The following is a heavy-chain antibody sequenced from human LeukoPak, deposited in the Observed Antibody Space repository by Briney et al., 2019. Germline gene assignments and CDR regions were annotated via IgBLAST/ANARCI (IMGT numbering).Heavy chain of an antibody. CDR2: ISSSSSYI. J-gene: IGHJ6*03. V-gene: IGHV3-21*01. D-gene: IGHD3-3*01. CDR1: GFTFSSYS. CDR3: ARPSRKTIFGVVIISDIHAYYMDV. Sequence: SGGSLRLSCAASGFTFSSYSMNWVRQAPGKGLEWVSSISSSSSYIYYADSVKGRFTISRDNAKNSLYLQMNSLRAEDTAVYYCARPSRKTIFGVVIISDIHAYYMDVWGKGTTVTVSS.